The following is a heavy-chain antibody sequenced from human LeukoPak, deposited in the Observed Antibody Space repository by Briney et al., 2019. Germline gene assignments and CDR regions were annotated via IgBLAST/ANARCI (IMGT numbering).Heavy chain of an antibody. CDR1: GFTFGSYA. D-gene: IGHD6-13*01. CDR3: AREPGIAAAGGSPHNWFDP. J-gene: IGHJ5*02. CDR2: IKQDGSDK. Sequence: GGSLRLSCAGSGFTFGSYAMSWVRQAPGKGLEWVANIKQDGSDKYYVDSVKGRFTISRDNAKNSLYLQMNSLRAEDTAVYYCAREPGIAAAGGSPHNWFDPWGQGTLVTVSS. V-gene: IGHV3-7*01.